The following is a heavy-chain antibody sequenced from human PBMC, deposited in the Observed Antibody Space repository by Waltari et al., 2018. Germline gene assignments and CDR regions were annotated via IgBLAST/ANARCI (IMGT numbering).Heavy chain of an antibody. D-gene: IGHD3-22*01. CDR3: ARHGRIRAVALIEY. J-gene: IGHJ4*02. CDR1: GGSFSGYY. Sequence: QVQLQQWGAGVMKPSETLSLTCAVYGGSFSGYYWTWIRQPPGKGLELIGEFNDRGNTNYISSLKPRLSISIDTSKNQFSLKLTSVIAAETAMYYCARHGRIRAVALIEYWGPGTLVTVSS. CDR2: FNDRGNT. V-gene: IGHV4-34*01.